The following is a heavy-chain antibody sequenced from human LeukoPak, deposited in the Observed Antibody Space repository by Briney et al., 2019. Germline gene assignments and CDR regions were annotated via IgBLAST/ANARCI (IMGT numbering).Heavy chain of an antibody. J-gene: IGHJ3*02. D-gene: IGHD1-26*01. Sequence: ASVKVSCKASGYTFTGYYMHWVRQAPGQGLEWMGRINPNSGGTNYAQKFQGRVTMTRDTSISTAYMELSSLRAEDTAVYYCATSGSYFPDAFDIWGQGTMVTVSS. CDR1: GYTFTGYY. CDR3: ATSGSYFPDAFDI. CDR2: INPNSGGT. V-gene: IGHV1-2*06.